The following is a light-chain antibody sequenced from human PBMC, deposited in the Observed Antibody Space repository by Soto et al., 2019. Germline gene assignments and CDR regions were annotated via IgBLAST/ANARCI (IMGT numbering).Light chain of an antibody. Sequence: EIVMTQSPVTLSVSPGERATLSCRASQSVRSTYLAWYQQKPGQAPRLLIFGVSNRAAGIPARFSGSGSGTEFTLTISSLQPDDFATYYCQHYNSYSEAFGQGTKVDIK. J-gene: IGKJ1*01. CDR2: GVS. CDR3: QHYNSYSEA. CDR1: QSVRSTY. V-gene: IGKV3-15*01.